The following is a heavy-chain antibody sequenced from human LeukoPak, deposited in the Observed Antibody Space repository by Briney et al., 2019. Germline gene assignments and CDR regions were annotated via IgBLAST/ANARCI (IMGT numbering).Heavy chain of an antibody. Sequence: GGSLRLSCSASGFTFSSYSINWVRQAPGKGLEWVSSISSSSSYIYYADSVKGRFTISRDNAKNSLYLQMNSLRAEDTAVYYCARTPGTTFDAFDIWGQGTMVTVSS. CDR2: ISSSSSYI. V-gene: IGHV3-21*01. D-gene: IGHD1-1*01. CDR3: ARTPGTTFDAFDI. J-gene: IGHJ3*02. CDR1: GFTFSSYS.